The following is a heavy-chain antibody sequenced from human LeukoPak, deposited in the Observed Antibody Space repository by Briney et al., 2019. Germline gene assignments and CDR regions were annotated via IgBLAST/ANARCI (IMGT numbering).Heavy chain of an antibody. J-gene: IGHJ4*02. D-gene: IGHD4-17*01. V-gene: IGHV4-61*01. Sequence: PSETLSLTCTVSGGSVSSGSYYWSWTRQPPGKGLEWIGYIYYSGSTNYNPSLKSRVTISVDTSKNQFSLKLSSVTAADTAVYYCARVRSDYGDGIGDYWGQGTLVTVSS. CDR3: ARVRSDYGDGIGDY. CDR2: IYYSGST. CDR1: GGSVSSGSYY.